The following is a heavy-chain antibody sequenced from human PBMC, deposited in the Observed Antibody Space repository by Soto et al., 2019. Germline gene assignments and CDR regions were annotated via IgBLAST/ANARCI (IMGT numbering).Heavy chain of an antibody. CDR1: GFTFSSYA. CDR2: ISGSGGST. CDR3: ANSNYFWRGYYFDY. V-gene: IGHV3-23*01. Sequence: EVQLLESGGGLVQPGGSLRLSCAASGFTFSSYAMSWVRQAPGKGLEWVSAISGSGGSTYYADSVKRRFTISRDNSKNTLYLQMNSLRAEDTAVYYCANSNYFWRGYYFDYWGQGTLVTVSS. J-gene: IGHJ4*02. D-gene: IGHD3-3*01.